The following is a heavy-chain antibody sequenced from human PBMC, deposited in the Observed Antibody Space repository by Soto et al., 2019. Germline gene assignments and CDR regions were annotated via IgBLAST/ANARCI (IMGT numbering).Heavy chain of an antibody. V-gene: IGHV3-7*01. J-gene: IGHJ4*02. CDR1: GFTFSTYW. CDR3: VRGCGRASCPYFFDY. Sequence: ESGGGLVQPGGSLRLSCAASGFTFSTYWMSWVRQAPGKGLAWVATIRQDGSEKHHVDSVEGRFTISRDNAKNSMYLQTNSLRAEDTAMYYCVRGCGRASCPYFFDYWGQGTLVSVSS. D-gene: IGHD2-2*01. CDR2: IRQDGSEK.